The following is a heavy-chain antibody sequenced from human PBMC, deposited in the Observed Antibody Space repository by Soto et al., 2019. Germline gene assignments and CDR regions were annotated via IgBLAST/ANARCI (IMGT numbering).Heavy chain of an antibody. CDR3: ARVRGDGYNLDY. V-gene: IGHV1-69*13. Sequence: SVKVSCKASGGTFSSYAISWVRQAPGQGLEWMGGIIPIFGTANYAQKFQGRVTITADESTSTAYMELSSLRSEDTAVYYCARVRGDGYNLDYWGQGTLVTVSS. CDR2: IIPIFGTA. J-gene: IGHJ4*02. D-gene: IGHD5-12*01. CDR1: GGTFSSYA.